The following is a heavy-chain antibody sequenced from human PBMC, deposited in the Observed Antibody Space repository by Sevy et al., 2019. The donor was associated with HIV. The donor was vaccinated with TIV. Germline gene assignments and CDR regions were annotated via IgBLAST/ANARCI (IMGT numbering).Heavy chain of an antibody. CDR2: ISSSSSYI. J-gene: IGHJ4*02. V-gene: IGHV3-21*01. D-gene: IGHD2-2*01. CDR1: GFTFSSYS. Sequence: GGSQRLSCAASGFTFSSYSMNWVRQAPGKGLEWVSSISSSSSYIYYADSVKGRFTISRDNAKNSLYLQMNSLRAEDTAVYYCARGSVVVPAAIWSTFVDYWGQGTLVTVSS. CDR3: ARGSVVVPAAIWSTFVDY.